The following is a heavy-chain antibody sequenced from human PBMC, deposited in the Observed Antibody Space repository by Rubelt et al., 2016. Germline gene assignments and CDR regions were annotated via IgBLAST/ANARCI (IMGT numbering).Heavy chain of an antibody. CDR2: IYYRGST. CDR1: GGSISSSSYY. V-gene: IGHV4-39*01. J-gene: IGHJ4*02. D-gene: IGHD5-24*01. Sequence: QVQLQESGPGLVKSSETLSLTCTVSGGSISSSSYYWGWIRQPPGKGLAWIGSIYYRGSTDYKPSLKSRVTISVDTSKNQFSLKLSSVTAADTAVYYCARHVVATIHGMGYFDYWGQGTLVTVSS. CDR3: ARHVVATIHGMGYFDY.